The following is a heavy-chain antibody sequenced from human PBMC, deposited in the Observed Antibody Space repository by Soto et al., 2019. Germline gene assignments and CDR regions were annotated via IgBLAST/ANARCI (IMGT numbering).Heavy chain of an antibody. Sequence: GGSLRLSCAASGFTVSSNYMSWVRQAPGKGLEWVSVIYSGGSTYYADSVKGRFTISRDNSKNTLYLQMNSLRAEDTAVYYCATDILTGYPYAFDIWGQGTMVTVSS. J-gene: IGHJ3*02. D-gene: IGHD3-9*01. CDR2: IYSGGST. CDR1: GFTVSSNY. CDR3: ATDILTGYPYAFDI. V-gene: IGHV3-53*01.